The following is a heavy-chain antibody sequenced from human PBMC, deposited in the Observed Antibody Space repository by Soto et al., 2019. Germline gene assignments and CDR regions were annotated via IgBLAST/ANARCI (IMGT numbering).Heavy chain of an antibody. CDR2: IYYSGST. CDR1: GGSISSYY. D-gene: IGHD2-2*02. CDR3: ARYTNAWYLDY. Sequence: SETLSLTCTVSGGSISSYYWSWIRQPPGKGLEWIGYIYYSGSTNYNPSLKSRVTISVDTSKNQFSLKLSSVTPDDTAIYYCARYTNAWYLDYWGQGTRVTVS. J-gene: IGHJ4*02. V-gene: IGHV4-59*08.